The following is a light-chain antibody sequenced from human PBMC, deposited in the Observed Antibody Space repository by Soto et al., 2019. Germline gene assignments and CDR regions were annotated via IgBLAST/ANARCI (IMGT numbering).Light chain of an antibody. CDR3: QQRSNWPVT. J-gene: IGKJ2*01. Sequence: EIVLTQSPATLSLSPGERATLSCRASQSVSSYLHWYQQKLGQAPRLLIYDATNRSTGIPARFSGSGSWTDFSLIIRSLEPEDFAVYYCQQRSNWPVTFGQGTKLEI. V-gene: IGKV3-11*01. CDR1: QSVSSY. CDR2: DAT.